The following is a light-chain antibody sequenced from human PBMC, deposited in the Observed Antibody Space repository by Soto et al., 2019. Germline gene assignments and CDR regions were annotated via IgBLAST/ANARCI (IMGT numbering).Light chain of an antibody. Sequence: QSVLTQPPSASGTPGQRVTISCSGSSSNIGSNYVYWYKQLPGTAPKLLIYRNNQRPSGVPDRFSASKSVTSASLAISGLRSEDEADYYCAAWDDSLSGPVFGGGTQLTVL. CDR1: SSNIGSNY. CDR3: AAWDDSLSGPV. J-gene: IGLJ7*01. CDR2: RNN. V-gene: IGLV1-47*01.